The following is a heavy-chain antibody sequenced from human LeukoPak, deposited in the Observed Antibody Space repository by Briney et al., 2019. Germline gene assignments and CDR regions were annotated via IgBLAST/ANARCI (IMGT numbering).Heavy chain of an antibody. Sequence: SSETLSLTCTVSGGSISSHYWSWIRQPPGKGLEGIGYIYYSGSTNYNPSLKSRVTISVDTSKNQFSLKLSSVTAADTAVYYCARIIRPNYDFWSGYYTGIVGWFDPWGQGTLVTVSS. V-gene: IGHV4-59*11. CDR1: GGSISSHY. CDR2: IYYSGST. CDR3: ARIIRPNYDFWSGYYTGIVGWFDP. D-gene: IGHD3-3*01. J-gene: IGHJ5*02.